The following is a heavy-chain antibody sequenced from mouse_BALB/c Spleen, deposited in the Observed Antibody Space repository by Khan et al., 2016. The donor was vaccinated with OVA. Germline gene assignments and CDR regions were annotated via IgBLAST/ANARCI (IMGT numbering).Heavy chain of an antibody. J-gene: IGHJ1*01. D-gene: IGHD1-1*01. V-gene: IGHV5-9-3*01. CDR1: GFTFSTYA. CDR3: ARPPITAVVATSCWFLDV. Sequence: EVELVESGGGLVKSGGSLKLSCAASGFTFSTYAMSWVRQTPEKRLEWVATISTGDTYTYYPDSVKGRFTISRDNAKNTLYLQMSSLRSEDTAMYYCARPPITAVVATSCWFLDVWGAGTTVTVST. CDR2: ISTGDTYT.